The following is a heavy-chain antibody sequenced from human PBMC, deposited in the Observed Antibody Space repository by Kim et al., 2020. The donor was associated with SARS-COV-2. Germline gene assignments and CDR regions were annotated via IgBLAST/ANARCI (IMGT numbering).Heavy chain of an antibody. CDR1: GFTFSSYG. V-gene: IGHV3-33*01. D-gene: IGHD3-10*01. J-gene: IGHJ6*02. Sequence: GGSLRLSCAASGFTFSSYGMHWVRQAPGKGLEWVAVIWYDGSNKYYADSVKGRFTISRDNSKNTLYLQMNSLRAEDTAVYYCALLWFGESFYGMDVWGQGTTVTVSS. CDR2: IWYDGSNK. CDR3: ALLWFGESFYGMDV.